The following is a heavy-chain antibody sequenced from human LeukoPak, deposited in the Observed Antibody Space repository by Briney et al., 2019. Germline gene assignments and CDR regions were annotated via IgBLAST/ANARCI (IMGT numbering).Heavy chain of an antibody. D-gene: IGHD6-13*01. CDR2: ISAYNGNT. CDR3: ATDLIAAAGTGQDY. J-gene: IGHJ4*02. V-gene: IGHV1-18*04. Sequence: GASVKVSCKASGHTFTSYGISWVRQAPGQGLEWMGWISAYNGNTNYAQKLQGRVTMTTDTSTSTAYMELRSLRSDDTAVYYCATDLIAAAGTGQDYWGQGTLVTVSS. CDR1: GHTFTSYG.